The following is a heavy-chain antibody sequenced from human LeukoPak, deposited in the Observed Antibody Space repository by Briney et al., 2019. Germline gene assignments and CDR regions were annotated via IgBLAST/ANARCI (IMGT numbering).Heavy chain of an antibody. CDR3: ARDLSGVTGYTYGRGIDY. D-gene: IGHD5-18*01. CDR2: IKKDGSEK. CDR1: GFTFSSYW. Sequence: GGSLRLSCAASGFTFSSYWMSWVRQAPGKGLEWVANIKKDGSEKFYVDSVKGRFTISRDNAKTSLYLQMNSLRAEDTAVYYCARDLSGVTGYTYGRGIDYWGQGTLVTVSS. J-gene: IGHJ4*02. V-gene: IGHV3-7*01.